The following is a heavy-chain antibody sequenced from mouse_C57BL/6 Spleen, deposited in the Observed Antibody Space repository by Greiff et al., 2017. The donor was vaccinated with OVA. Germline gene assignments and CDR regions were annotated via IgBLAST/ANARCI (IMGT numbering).Heavy chain of an antibody. Sequence: EVMLVESGPGLAKPSQTLSLTCSVTGYSITSDYWNWIRKFPGNKLEYMGYISYSGSTYYNPSLKSRISITRDTSKNQYYLQLNSVTTEDTATYYCARYRPPHYYAMDYWGQGTSVTVSS. J-gene: IGHJ4*01. CDR1: GYSITSDY. V-gene: IGHV3-8*01. CDR2: ISYSGST. CDR3: ARYRPPHYYAMDY.